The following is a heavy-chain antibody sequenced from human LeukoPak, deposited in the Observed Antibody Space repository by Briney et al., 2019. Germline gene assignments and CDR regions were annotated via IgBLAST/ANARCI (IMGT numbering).Heavy chain of an antibody. D-gene: IGHD6-13*01. J-gene: IGHJ6*02. Sequence: PGNSLRLSCAASGFTFSDYWIHWVRQAPGKGLVWVSRINTDGSITNYADSVKGRFSISRDNAKNTLYLQMNSLRAEDTAVYYCARGGAAAGIVYYYYGMDVWGQGTTVTVSS. CDR2: INTDGSIT. V-gene: IGHV3-74*01. CDR1: GFTFSDYW. CDR3: ARGGAAAGIVYYYYGMDV.